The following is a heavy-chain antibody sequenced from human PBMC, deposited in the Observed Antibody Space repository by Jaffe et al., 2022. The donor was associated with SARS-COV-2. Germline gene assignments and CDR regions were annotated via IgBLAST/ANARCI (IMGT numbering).Heavy chain of an antibody. Sequence: QITLKESGPMVVQPTQTLTLTCTFSGFSLNTHGEGVGWFRQSPGKALEWLALIYWDDDERYSASLRNRLTMTKDHSRNQVVLSLTNMSPVDSATYYCAHNPLGSLGEVSYMDVWGRGTAVAVSS. J-gene: IGHJ6*03. CDR1: GFSLNTHGEG. V-gene: IGHV2-5*02. D-gene: IGHD3-10*01. CDR2: IYWDDDE. CDR3: AHNPLGSLGEVSYMDV.